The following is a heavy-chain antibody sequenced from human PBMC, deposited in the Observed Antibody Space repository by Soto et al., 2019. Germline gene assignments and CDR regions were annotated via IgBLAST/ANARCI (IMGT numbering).Heavy chain of an antibody. Sequence: QVQLVQSGAEVRKPGASVKVSCKASGYTFTSYYMHWVRQAPGQGLEWMGIINPSGGSTSYAQKFQGRFTMTRDTSTSTVYMELSSLRSEDTAVYYCARGGRTGAIPSSIADLGNFDYWGQGTLVTVSS. CDR1: GYTFTSYY. J-gene: IGHJ4*02. CDR2: INPSGGST. D-gene: IGHD6-6*01. CDR3: ARGGRTGAIPSSIADLGNFDY. V-gene: IGHV1-46*03.